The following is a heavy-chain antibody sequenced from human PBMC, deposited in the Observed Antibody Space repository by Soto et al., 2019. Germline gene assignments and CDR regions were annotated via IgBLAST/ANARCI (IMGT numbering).Heavy chain of an antibody. CDR2: IRRHTSVT. V-gene: IGHV3-48*01. CDR3: GKVAGRGYYTVDR. CDR1: GLTLSTSS. D-gene: IGHD3-22*01. Sequence: EVQLVESGGMLVQPGGSLRLSCAASGLTLSTSSMNWVRQAPGKGLEWISYIRRHTSVTAYADSVKGRFTISRDSAKNSLYLQMDSRRVEETAVYYCGKVAGRGYYTVDRWGQGTLVTVSS. J-gene: IGHJ5*02.